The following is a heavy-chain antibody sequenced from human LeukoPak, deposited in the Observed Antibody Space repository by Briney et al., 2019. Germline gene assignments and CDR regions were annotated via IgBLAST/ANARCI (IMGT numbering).Heavy chain of an antibody. V-gene: IGHV4-38-2*02. D-gene: IGHD3-10*01. J-gene: IGHJ3*02. CDR2: IYHSGRA. CDR3: AKSNGYGLVDI. CDR1: GYSISSGYY. Sequence: SETLSLTCSVSGYSISSGYYWGWIRQPPGRGLEWIGSIYHSGRADYNPSLKSRVTISVDTSNNQFSLKLSSVTAADTAVYYCAKSNGYGLVDIWGQGTMVTVSS.